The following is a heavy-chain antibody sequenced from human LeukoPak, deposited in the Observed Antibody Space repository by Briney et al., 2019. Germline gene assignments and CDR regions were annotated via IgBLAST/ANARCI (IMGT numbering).Heavy chain of an antibody. CDR2: IYYSGST. V-gene: IGHV4-59*08. D-gene: IGHD3-10*01. J-gene: IGHJ6*02. Sequence: PSETLSLTCTVSGGSISSYYWSWIRQPPGKGLEWIGYIYYSGSTNYNPSLKSRATISVDTSKNQFSLKLSSVTAADTAVYYCARLPVVRGVIVYYYYGMDVWGQGTTVTVSS. CDR3: ARLPVVRGVIVYYYYGMDV. CDR1: GGSISSYY.